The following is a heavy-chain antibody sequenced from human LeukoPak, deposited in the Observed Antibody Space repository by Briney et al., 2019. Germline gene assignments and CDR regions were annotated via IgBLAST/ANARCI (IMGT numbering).Heavy chain of an antibody. CDR3: ARVYQSAEYYFDY. CDR2: IYYTGST. Sequence: SETLSLTCTVSGGSIDSYYWSWIRQPPVKGLEWIGYIYYTGSTEYHPSLKSRVTISLDTSKNQFSLKLTSVTAADTAVYYCARVYQSAEYYFDYWGQGNLVSVSS. J-gene: IGHJ4*02. D-gene: IGHD2-2*01. CDR1: GGSIDSYY. V-gene: IGHV4-59*01.